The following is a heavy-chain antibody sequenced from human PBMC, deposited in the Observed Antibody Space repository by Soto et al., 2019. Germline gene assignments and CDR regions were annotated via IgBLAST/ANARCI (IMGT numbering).Heavy chain of an antibody. Sequence: PGESLKISCQGSGFSFTSSWIGWVRQRPGKGLGGIGLIYPGDSDTRYSPSFQGQVTNSPSKSISTAFLQWNSLKDSDTAIYYCARSHGMDVWGQGTTVTVSS. J-gene: IGHJ6*02. CDR1: GFSFTSSW. V-gene: IGHV5-51*01. CDR3: ARSHGMDV. CDR2: IYPGDSDT.